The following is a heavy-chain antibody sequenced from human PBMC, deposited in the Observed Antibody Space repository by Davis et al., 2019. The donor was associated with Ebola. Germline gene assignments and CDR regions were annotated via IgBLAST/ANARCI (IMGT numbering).Heavy chain of an antibody. V-gene: IGHV4-59*08. J-gene: IGHJ4*02. CDR3: ARLLMVAGKFDY. CDR1: GVSISSYN. Sequence: SETLSLTCTVSGVSISSYNWSCILHPPGKGLKWIGYIYYSGSTNYNPSLKSLVTISVDTSKNQFSLKLSSVTAADTAVYYCARLLMVAGKFDYWGQGNLVTVSS. CDR2: IYYSGST. D-gene: IGHD2-15*01.